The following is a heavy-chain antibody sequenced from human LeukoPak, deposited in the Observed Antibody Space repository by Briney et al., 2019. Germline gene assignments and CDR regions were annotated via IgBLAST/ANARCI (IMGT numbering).Heavy chain of an antibody. CDR3: ARVPHRDVLEWLSAYDY. J-gene: IGHJ4*02. CDR1: GYTFTSYG. D-gene: IGHD3-3*01. CDR2: ISAYNGNT. V-gene: IGHV1-18*01. Sequence: ASVKVSCKASGYTFTSYGISWVRQAPGQGLEWMGWISAYNGNTNYAQKLQGRVTMTTDTSTSTAYMELRSLRSDDTAVYYCARVPHRDVLEWLSAYDYWGQGTLVTVSS.